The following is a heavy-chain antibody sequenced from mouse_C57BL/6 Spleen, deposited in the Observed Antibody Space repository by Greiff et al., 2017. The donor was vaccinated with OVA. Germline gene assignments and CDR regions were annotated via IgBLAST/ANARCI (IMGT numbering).Heavy chain of an antibody. D-gene: IGHD1-1*01. CDR3: AREDYDVYFDV. V-gene: IGHV3-6*01. CDR2: ISYDGSN. Sequence: EVQLQESGPGLVKPSQSLSLTCSVTGYSITSGYYWNWIRQFPGNKLEWMGYISYDGSNNYNPSLKNRISITRDTSKNQFFLKLNSVTTEDTATYYCAREDYDVYFDVWGTGTTVTVSS. J-gene: IGHJ1*03. CDR1: GYSITSGYY.